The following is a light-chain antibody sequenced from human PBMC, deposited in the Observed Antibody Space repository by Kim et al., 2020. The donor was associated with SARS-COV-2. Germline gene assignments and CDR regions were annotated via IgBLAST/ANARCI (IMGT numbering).Light chain of an antibody. CDR3: NSRDSSGNHWV. J-gene: IGLJ3*02. V-gene: IGLV3-19*01. Sequence: SSELTQDPAVSVALGQTVRITCQGDSLRSYYASWYQQKPGQAPVLVIYGKNNRPSGIPDRFSGSSSGNTASLTIIGAQVEDEADYYCNSRDSSGNHWVFGGGTQLTVL. CDR1: SLRSYY. CDR2: GKN.